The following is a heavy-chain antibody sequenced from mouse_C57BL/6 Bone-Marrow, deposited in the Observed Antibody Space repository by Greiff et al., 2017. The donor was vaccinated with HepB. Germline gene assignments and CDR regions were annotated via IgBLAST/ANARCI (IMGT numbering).Heavy chain of an antibody. J-gene: IGHJ4*01. V-gene: IGHV5-17*01. D-gene: IGHD1-1*02. CDR1: GFTFSDYG. CDR2: ISSGSSTI. CDR3: ARGDGDYYAMDY. Sequence: EVKLMESGGGLVKPGGSLKLSCAASGFTFSDYGMHWVRQAPEKGLEWVAYISSGSSTIYYADTVKGRFTISRDTAKNTLFLQMTSLRSEDTAMYYCARGDGDYYAMDYWGQGTSVTVSS.